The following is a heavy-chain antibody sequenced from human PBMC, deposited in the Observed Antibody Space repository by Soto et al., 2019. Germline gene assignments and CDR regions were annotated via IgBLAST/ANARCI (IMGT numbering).Heavy chain of an antibody. CDR3: AREEKQLSRYGGDFDY. J-gene: IGHJ4*02. V-gene: IGHV4-61*01. Sequence: QVQLQESGPGLVKPSETLSLTCSVSDGSVNTGNYYWSWIRQPPGKGLEWIGHIYYIGTTNYNPSLQIRVTISVDTSKNQFSLKVTSVTAADTAVYFCAREEKQLSRYGGDFDYWGQGILVTVSS. CDR2: IYYIGTT. D-gene: IGHD3-16*01. CDR1: DGSVNTGNYY.